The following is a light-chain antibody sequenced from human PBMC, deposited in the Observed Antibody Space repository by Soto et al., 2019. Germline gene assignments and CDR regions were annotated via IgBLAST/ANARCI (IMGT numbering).Light chain of an antibody. CDR1: QSVSSSY. CDR3: QQYGSSPRT. Sequence: EIVLTQSPGTLSLSPGGRATLYCRASQSVSSSYLAWYQQKPGQAPRLLIYGASSRATGIPDRFSGSGSGTDFTLTISRLEPEDFAVYYCQQYGSSPRTFGQGTKVDIK. CDR2: GAS. J-gene: IGKJ1*01. V-gene: IGKV3-20*01.